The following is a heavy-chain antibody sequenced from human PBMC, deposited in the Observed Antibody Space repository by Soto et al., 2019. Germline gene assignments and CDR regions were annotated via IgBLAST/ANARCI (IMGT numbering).Heavy chain of an antibody. J-gene: IGHJ1*01. CDR3: ARGGSSRSAEYYQH. V-gene: IGHV1-18*01. CDR1: GYTFTNYG. D-gene: IGHD6-13*01. CDR2: ISGYNGKT. Sequence: QVQLVQSGAEVKKPGASVKVSCKASGYTFTNYGISWVRQAPGQGPEWMGWISGYNGKTNYVQTRQGRVTMTTDTSTSKAYMELRSLRSDDTAVYYCARGGSSRSAEYYQHWGQGTLVIVSS.